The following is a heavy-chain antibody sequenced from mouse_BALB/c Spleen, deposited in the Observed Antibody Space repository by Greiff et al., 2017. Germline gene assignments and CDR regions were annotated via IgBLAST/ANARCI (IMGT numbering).Heavy chain of an antibody. CDR2: IYPGSGST. CDR3: TRWGKGDY. CDR1: GYTFTSYW. D-gene: IGHD2-1*01. J-gene: IGHJ4*01. V-gene: IGHV1S22*01. Sequence: LQQPGSELVRPGASVKLSCKASGYTFTSYWMHWVKQRPGQGLEWIGNIYPGSGSTNYDEKFKSKATLTVDTSSSTAYMQLSSLTSEDSAVYYCTRWGKGDYWGQGTSVTVSS.